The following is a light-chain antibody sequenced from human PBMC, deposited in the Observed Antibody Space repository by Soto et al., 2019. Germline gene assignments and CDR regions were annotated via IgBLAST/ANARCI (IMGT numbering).Light chain of an antibody. V-gene: IGKV3-15*01. J-gene: IGKJ2*03. CDR3: QQYSNWPSRYS. CDR1: ESFRTN. Sequence: EIVMTQSPATLSVSPGETVTLSCRASESFRTNLAWYQQRPGQPPRLLIYDVSTMATGIPARFSGGGSGTEFTLTISSLQSEDFAVYYCQQYSNWPSRYSFGQGTKLEVK. CDR2: DVS.